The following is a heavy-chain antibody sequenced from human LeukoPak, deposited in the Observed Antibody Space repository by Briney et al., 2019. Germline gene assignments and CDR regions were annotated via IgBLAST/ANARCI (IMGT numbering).Heavy chain of an antibody. V-gene: IGHV1-8*01. D-gene: IGHD6-6*01. CDR3: ARGPIAARKPDDY. J-gene: IGHJ4*02. CDR1: GYTFTSYD. CDR2: MDPNSGNT. Sequence: ASVKVSCKASGYTFTSYDINWVRQATGQGLEWMGWMDPNSGNTGYAQKFQGRVTMTRNTSISTAYMELSSLRSEDTAVYYCARGPIAARKPDDYWGQGTLVTVSS.